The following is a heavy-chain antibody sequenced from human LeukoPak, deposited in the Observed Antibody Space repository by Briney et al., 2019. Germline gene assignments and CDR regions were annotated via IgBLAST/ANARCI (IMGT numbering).Heavy chain of an antibody. CDR1: GFTFGDYA. D-gene: IGHD6-13*01. J-gene: IGHJ4*02. Sequence: GGSLRLSCTASGFTFGDYALSWVRQAPGKGLEWVGFIRSKAYGGTTEYAASVKSRFTISRDDSKSIAYLQMNSLKTEDTAVYYCTRRIAAAGNVHFDYWGQGTLVTVSS. CDR3: TRRIAAAGNVHFDY. V-gene: IGHV3-49*04. CDR2: IRSKAYGGTT.